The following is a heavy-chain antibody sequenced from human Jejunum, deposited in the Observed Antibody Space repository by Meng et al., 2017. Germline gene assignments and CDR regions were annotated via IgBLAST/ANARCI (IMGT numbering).Heavy chain of an antibody. CDR3: ARAYCTDVSCHDFFDS. CDR1: GASISRPNW. Sequence: HVQLQEAGPGLVKPSGTLSLTCAVSGASISRPNWWSWVRQPPGKGLEWIGKIDPSESTHYNPSLKGRVTISADRSKNQFSLRLTSVTAADTAIYYCARAYCTDVSCHDFFDSWGQGTLVTVSS. CDR2: IDPSEST. V-gene: IGHV4-4*02. D-gene: IGHD2-8*01. J-gene: IGHJ4*02.